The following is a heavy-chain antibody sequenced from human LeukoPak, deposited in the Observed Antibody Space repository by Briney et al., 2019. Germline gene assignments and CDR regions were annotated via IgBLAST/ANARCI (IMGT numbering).Heavy chain of an antibody. D-gene: IGHD6-13*01. V-gene: IGHV1-2*02. CDR1: GYTSTDYY. Sequence: ASVKVSCKASGYTSTDYYLHWVRQAPGQGLEWMGWINPNSGGTYYAQKFQGRVTMTRDTSISTAYMELSGLRSDDTAVYYCARDKAAAGTNYFDYWGQGTLVTVSS. CDR3: ARDKAAAGTNYFDY. CDR2: INPNSGGT. J-gene: IGHJ4*02.